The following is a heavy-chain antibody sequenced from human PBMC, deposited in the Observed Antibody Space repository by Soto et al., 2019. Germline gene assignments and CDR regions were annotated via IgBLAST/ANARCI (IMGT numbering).Heavy chain of an antibody. CDR3: ARDHYSNYPDYYGMDV. CDR2: IYYSGST. CDR1: GGSISSYY. J-gene: IGHJ6*02. V-gene: IGHV4-59*01. Sequence: NPSETLSLTCTVSGGSISSYYWSWIRQPPGKGLEWIGYIYYSGSTNYNPSLKSRVTISVDTSKNQFSLKLSSVTAADTAVYYCARDHYSNYPDYYGMDVWGQGTTVTVSS. D-gene: IGHD4-4*01.